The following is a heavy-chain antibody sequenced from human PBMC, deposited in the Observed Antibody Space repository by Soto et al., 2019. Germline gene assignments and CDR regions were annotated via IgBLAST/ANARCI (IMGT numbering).Heavy chain of an antibody. D-gene: IGHD1-26*01. CDR1: VFTFIRYS. CDR3: AKALWEQMGGESYDS. V-gene: IGHV3-30*18. Sequence: GWSLRLSCASSVFTFIRYSMHWVRQAPGKGLEWVAMVSHDGGRKEYADSVKGRFTMSRDNSKSTVFLQMDSLRGEDTGVYYCAKALWEQMGGESYDSWGQGTQVTVSS. CDR2: VSHDGGRK. J-gene: IGHJ4*02.